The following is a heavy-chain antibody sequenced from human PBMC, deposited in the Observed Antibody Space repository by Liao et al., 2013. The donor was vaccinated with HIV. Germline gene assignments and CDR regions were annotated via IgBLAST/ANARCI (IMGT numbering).Heavy chain of an antibody. D-gene: IGHD2-15*01. J-gene: IGHJ6*03. CDR1: GGSIRSHY. CDR3: ARDLPGYRGGPYYMDV. Sequence: QVQLQQWGAGLLRPSETLSLTCAVSGGSIRSHYWSWIRQSAGKGLQYIGRIYASGSTDYNPSLNSRVTMSLDTSRNQVSLRLTSVTASDTAVYYCARDLPGYRGGPYYMDVWGKGTTVTVSS. CDR2: IYASGST. V-gene: IGHV4-59*10.